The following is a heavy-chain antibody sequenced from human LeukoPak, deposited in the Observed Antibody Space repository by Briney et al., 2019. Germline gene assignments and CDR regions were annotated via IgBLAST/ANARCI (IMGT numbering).Heavy chain of an antibody. V-gene: IGHV3-7*01. J-gene: IGHJ4*02. CDR3: VRDVGYYGGNHDY. Sequence: GRSLRLSCAASGFTFSIYSMNWVRHAPGKGLEWVANINQDGNEKNYVDSLEGRFTISRDNAKRSLYLQMNSLRVDDTAMYYCVRDVGYYGGNHDYWGQGTLV. CDR1: GFTFSIYS. CDR2: INQDGNEK. D-gene: IGHD4-23*01.